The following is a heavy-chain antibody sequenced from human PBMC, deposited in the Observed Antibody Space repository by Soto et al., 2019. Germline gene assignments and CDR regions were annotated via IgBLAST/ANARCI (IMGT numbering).Heavy chain of an antibody. CDR2: IYYSGST. J-gene: IGHJ4*02. CDR1: GGSISSSSYY. CDR3: ARHYDFWSGYSEFDY. V-gene: IGHV4-39*01. D-gene: IGHD3-3*01. Sequence: SETLSLTCTVSGGSISSSSYYWGWIRQPPGKGLEWIGSIYYSGSTYYNPSLKSRVTISVDTSKNQFSLKLSSVTAADTAVYYCARHYDFWSGYSEFDYWGQGTLVTVSS.